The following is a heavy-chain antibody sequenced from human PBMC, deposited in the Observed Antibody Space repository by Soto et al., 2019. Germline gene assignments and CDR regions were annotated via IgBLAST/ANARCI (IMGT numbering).Heavy chain of an antibody. D-gene: IGHD4-17*01. CDR1: GFTFSSYS. Sequence: EVQLVESGGGLVQPGGSLRLSFAASGFTFSSYSMNWVRQAPGKGLEWVSYISSSSSTIYYADSVKGRFTISRDNAKNSLYLQMNSLRAEDTAVYYCARDRYGDYVADIWGQGTMVTVSS. V-gene: IGHV3-48*01. CDR3: ARDRYGDYVADI. CDR2: ISSSSSTI. J-gene: IGHJ3*02.